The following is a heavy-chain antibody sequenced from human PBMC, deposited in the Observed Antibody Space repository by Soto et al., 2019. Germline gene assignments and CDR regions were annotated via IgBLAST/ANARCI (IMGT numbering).Heavy chain of an antibody. J-gene: IGHJ5*02. CDR2: IYYSGST. CDR3: ARLYYDFWSGYSNDLSARFDP. CDR1: GGSISSYY. Sequence: SETLSLTCTVSGGSISSYYWSWIRQPPGKGLEWIGYIYYSGSTNYNPSLKSRVTISVDTSKNQFSLKLSSVTAADTAVYYCARLYYDFWSGYSNDLSARFDPWGQGTLVTVSS. D-gene: IGHD3-3*01. V-gene: IGHV4-59*08.